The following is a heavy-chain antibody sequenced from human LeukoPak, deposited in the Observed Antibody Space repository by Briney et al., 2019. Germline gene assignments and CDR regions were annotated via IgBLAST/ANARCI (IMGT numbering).Heavy chain of an antibody. CDR3: ARENGYRYDY. Sequence: SETLSLTCTVSGGSITSYYWSWIRQPPGKGLEWIGYIYYSGSANYNPSLKSRVTISVDTSKNQFSLKLSSVTAADTALYYCARENGYRYDYWGQGTLVTVSS. V-gene: IGHV4-59*01. D-gene: IGHD1-1*01. J-gene: IGHJ4*02. CDR1: GGSITSYY. CDR2: IYYSGSA.